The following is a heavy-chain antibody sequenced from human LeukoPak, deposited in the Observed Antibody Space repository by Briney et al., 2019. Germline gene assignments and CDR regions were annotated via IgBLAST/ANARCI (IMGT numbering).Heavy chain of an antibody. CDR3: AREVGAADFDY. D-gene: IGHD2-15*01. Sequence: APVKVSCKASGYTFTDYYLHWVRQAPGQGLEWMGRIYPYSGGTNYAQKFQGRVIMTRDTSISTAYMELSSLRSDDTAVYYCAREVGAADFDYWGQGTLVTVSS. J-gene: IGHJ4*02. CDR2: IYPYSGGT. CDR1: GYTFTDYY. V-gene: IGHV1-2*06.